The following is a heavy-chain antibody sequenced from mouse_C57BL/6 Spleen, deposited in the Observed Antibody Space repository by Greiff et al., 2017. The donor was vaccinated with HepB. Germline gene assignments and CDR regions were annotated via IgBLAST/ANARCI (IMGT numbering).Heavy chain of an antibody. Sequence: LVESGAELVRPGASVTLSCKASGYTFTDYEMHWVKQTPVHGLEWIGAIDPETGGTAYNQKFKGKAILTADKSSSTAYMELRSLTSEDSAVYYCTRDRDYAMDYWGQGTSVTVSS. CDR2: IDPETGGT. V-gene: IGHV1-15*01. D-gene: IGHD2-14*01. J-gene: IGHJ4*01. CDR3: TRDRDYAMDY. CDR1: GYTFTDYE.